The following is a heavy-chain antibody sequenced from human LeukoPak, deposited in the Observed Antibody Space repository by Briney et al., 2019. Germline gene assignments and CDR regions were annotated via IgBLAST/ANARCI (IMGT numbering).Heavy chain of an antibody. Sequence: SETLSLTCAVYGGSFSGYYWSWIRHPPGKGLEWIGEINHSGSTHYNPSLKGRVTLSVDPSKTQSSLKLSSVTAADTAVYYSARGRLVTPRGVIDYWGQGNLVTVSS. CDR3: ARGRLVTPRGVIDY. CDR2: INHSGST. D-gene: IGHD3-10*01. V-gene: IGHV4-34*01. J-gene: IGHJ4*02. CDR1: GGSFSGYY.